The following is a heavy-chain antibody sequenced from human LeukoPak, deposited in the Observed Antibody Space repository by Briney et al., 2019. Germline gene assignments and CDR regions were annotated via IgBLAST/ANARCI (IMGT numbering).Heavy chain of an antibody. CDR3: SGSYLYSYYYYMDV. J-gene: IGHJ6*03. CDR2: IYYSGST. CDR1: GGSISSYY. Sequence: SETLSLTCTVSGGSISSYYWSWVRQPPGKGLEWIGYIYYSGSTNYNPSLKSRVTISVDTSKNQFSLKLSSVTAADTAVYYCSGSYLYSYYYYMDVWGKGTTVTISS. D-gene: IGHD1-26*01. V-gene: IGHV4-59*01.